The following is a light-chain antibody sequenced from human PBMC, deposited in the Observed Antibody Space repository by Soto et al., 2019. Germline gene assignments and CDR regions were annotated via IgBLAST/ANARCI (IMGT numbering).Light chain of an antibody. Sequence: DIVMTQSPLSLPVTPGEPASISCMSSQSLLRSDGYSYLDWYLQKPGQSPQLLIYLGSNRASGVPDRFSGSGSGTDFTLKISRVEAEDVGVYYCMQALQTPTFGQGTKVDIK. CDR3: MQALQTPT. CDR1: QSLLRSDGYSY. V-gene: IGKV2-28*01. J-gene: IGKJ1*01. CDR2: LGS.